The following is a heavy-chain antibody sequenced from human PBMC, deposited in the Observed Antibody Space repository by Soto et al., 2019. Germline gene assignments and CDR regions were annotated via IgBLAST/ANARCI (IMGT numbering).Heavy chain of an antibody. CDR2: IVKDGSNQ. Sequence: QVQLVESGGDVVQPGRSLRLSCAASGFTFNKYGMHWVRQAPGKGLEWLTVIVKDGSNQQYGDSAKGRFTISRDNSKNTVYLQINSLRVEDTAVYYCGRDDDRPDNGLDLWGQGTIVTVSS. D-gene: IGHD2-8*01. CDR1: GFTFNKYG. J-gene: IGHJ3*01. V-gene: IGHV3-33*04. CDR3: GRDDDRPDNGLDL.